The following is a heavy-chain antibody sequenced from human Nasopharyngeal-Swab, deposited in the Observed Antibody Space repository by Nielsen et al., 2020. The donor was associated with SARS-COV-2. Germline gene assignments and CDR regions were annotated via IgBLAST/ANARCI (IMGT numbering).Heavy chain of an antibody. CDR3: ARDAPAHYGAFY. D-gene: IGHD4-17*01. CDR2: IAHDASNE. J-gene: IGHJ4*02. V-gene: IGHV3-30*03. CDR1: GFTFSSFG. Sequence: GESLKISCAASGFTFSSFGMHWVRQAPGKGLEWVAFIAHDASNEYYVDSVKGRFTISRDNSKNTLYLQMKSLRAEDTGVYYCARDAPAHYGAFYWGRGTLVTVSS.